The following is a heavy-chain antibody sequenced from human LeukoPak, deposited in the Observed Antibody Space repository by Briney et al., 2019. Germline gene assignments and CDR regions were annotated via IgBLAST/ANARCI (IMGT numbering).Heavy chain of an antibody. CDR3: AKVGQNYDILTYYFDY. CDR1: GFTFSSYS. Sequence: PGGSLRLSCAASGFTFSSYSMNWVRQAPGKGLEWVSAISGSGGSTYYADSVKGRFTISRDTSKNALYLQMNSLRVEDTAVYYCAKVGQNYDILTYYFDYWGQGTLVTVSS. CDR2: ISGSGGST. J-gene: IGHJ4*02. V-gene: IGHV3-23*01. D-gene: IGHD3-9*01.